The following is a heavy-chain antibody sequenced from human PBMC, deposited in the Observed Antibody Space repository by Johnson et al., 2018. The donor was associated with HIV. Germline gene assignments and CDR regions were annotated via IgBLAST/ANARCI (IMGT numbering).Heavy chain of an antibody. D-gene: IGHD1-26*01. CDR3: TTGPVGATKGGGAFDI. J-gene: IGHJ3*02. CDR1: GFTFNRAW. V-gene: IGHV3-15*01. CDR2: VKSITDGGTT. Sequence: VQLVESGGGLVKPGGSLRVSCAASGFTFNRAWMSWVRQAPGKGLEWVGRVKSITDGGTTDYTAPVTGRFPIPRDDPKNTLYLLMNSLKTDDTAVYYCTTGPVGATKGGGAFDIWGLGTMVTVSS.